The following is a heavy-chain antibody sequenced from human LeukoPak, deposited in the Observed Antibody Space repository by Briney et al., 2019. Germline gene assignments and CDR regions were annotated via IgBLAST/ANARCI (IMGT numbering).Heavy chain of an antibody. D-gene: IGHD3-22*01. CDR2: ISGSSGII. Sequence: GGSLRLSCAASGFTFNTYTMNWVRQAPGKGLEWVSYISGSSGIIDYADSVRGRFTISRDNAKNSLYLQMNSLRAEDTAVYYCARGSTYYKSSGQVPFDYWGQGTLVTVSS. J-gene: IGHJ4*02. V-gene: IGHV3-48*01. CDR1: GFTFNTYT. CDR3: ARGSTYYKSSGQVPFDY.